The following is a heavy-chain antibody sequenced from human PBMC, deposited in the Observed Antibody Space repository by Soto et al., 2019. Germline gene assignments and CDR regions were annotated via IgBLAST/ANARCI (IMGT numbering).Heavy chain of an antibody. CDR2: IYYSGST. CDR1: GGSISSGDYY. J-gene: IGHJ6*02. CDR3: ARGREYRSSFGYYYYGMDV. Sequence: PSETLSLTCTVSGGSISSGDYYWSWIRQPPGKGLEWIGYIYYSGSTYYNPSLKSRVTISVDTSKNQFSLKLSSVTAADTAVYYCARGREYRSSFGYYYYGMDVWGQGTTVTVSS. V-gene: IGHV4-30-4*01. D-gene: IGHD6-6*01.